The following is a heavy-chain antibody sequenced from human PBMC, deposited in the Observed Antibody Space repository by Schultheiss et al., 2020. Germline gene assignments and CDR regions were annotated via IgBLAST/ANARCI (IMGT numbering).Heavy chain of an antibody. D-gene: IGHD5-12*01. CDR2: ISAYNGDT. CDR1: GYTFTSYY. J-gene: IGHJ4*02. Sequence: ASVKVSCKTSGYTFTSYYMHWVRQAPGQGLEWMGWISAYNGDTNYAQRLQDRVTMTTHTSTSTAYMELSSLRSEDTAVYYCARGVATIDYWGQGTLVTVSS. V-gene: IGHV1-18*04. CDR3: ARGVATIDY.